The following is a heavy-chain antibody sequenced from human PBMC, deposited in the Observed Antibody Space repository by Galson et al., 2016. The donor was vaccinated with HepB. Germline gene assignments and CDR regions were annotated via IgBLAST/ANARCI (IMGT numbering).Heavy chain of an antibody. CDR3: ATTRLLDN. CDR1: GFTFSDYY. CDR2: ISDNGHNI. J-gene: IGHJ4*02. Sequence: SLRLSCAASGFTFSDYYMIWIRQAPGKGLEWVSYISDNGHNIYYGDSLKGRVTVSRDNSKNSLYLHMNGLRAEDTAVYYCATTRLLDNWGQGILVTVSS. V-gene: IGHV3-11*01.